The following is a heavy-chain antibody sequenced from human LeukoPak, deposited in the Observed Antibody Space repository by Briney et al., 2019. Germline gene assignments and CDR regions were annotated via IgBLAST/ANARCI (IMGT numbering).Heavy chain of an antibody. CDR2: ISWNSGSI. V-gene: IGHV3-9*01. J-gene: IGHJ5*02. CDR3: VAAMLA. D-gene: IGHD2-2*01. CDR1: GFTFDDYA. Sequence: GRSLRLSCAASGFTFDDYAMHWVRQAPGKGLEWVSGISWNSGSIGYADSVKGRFTISRDNAKNSLYLQMNSLRAEDTAAYYCVAAMLAWGQGTLVTVSS.